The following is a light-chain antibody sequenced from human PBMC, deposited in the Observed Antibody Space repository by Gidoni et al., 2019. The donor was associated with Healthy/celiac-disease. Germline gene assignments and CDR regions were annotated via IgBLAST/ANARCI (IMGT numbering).Light chain of an antibody. CDR3: QKYYSTFT. V-gene: IGKV4-1*01. CDR1: QSVLYSSNNKNY. CDR2: WAS. J-gene: IGKJ3*01. Sequence: DIVMTQSPDSLAVSLGERATINCKSSQSVLYSSNNKNYLAWYQQKPGQPPKLLIYWASTRESGVPDRLSGSGSGTDFTLTISSLQAEDVAVYYCQKYYSTFTFGPGTKVDIK.